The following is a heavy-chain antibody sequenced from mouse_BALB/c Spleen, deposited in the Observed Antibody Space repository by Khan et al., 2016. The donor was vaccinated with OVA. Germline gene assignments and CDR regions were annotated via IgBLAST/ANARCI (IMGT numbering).Heavy chain of an antibody. CDR2: IWGGGVT. V-gene: IGHV2-6-4*01. CDR1: GFSLSRYN. CDR3: ARAYYRYDGYYAMDF. J-gene: IGHJ4*01. D-gene: IGHD2-14*01. Sequence: QVQLKQSGPGLVAPSQSLSITCTVSGFSLSRYNIHWVRQPPGKGLEWLGMIWGGGVTDYNSTLKSRLSINKDNSKSQVFLKMNSLQTDDTAMYCCARAYYRYDGYYAMDFWGQGTSVTVSS.